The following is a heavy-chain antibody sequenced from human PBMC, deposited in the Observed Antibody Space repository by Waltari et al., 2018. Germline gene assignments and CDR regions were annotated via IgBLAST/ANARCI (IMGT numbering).Heavy chain of an antibody. Sequence: EVQLVGSGGVLVKSGESPRLSCTDSGFRFSDPWMIWVRRAPGKGLEGVGSITGIAFGATTDYAASVKGRFTISRDDSKNTVYLQMNSLQTEDTAVYYCTTFGRVGRGYWGQGGLVIVSS. V-gene: IGHV3-15*01. J-gene: IGHJ1*01. D-gene: IGHD1-26*01. CDR2: ITGIAFGATT. CDR3: TTFGRVGRGY. CDR1: GFRFSDPW.